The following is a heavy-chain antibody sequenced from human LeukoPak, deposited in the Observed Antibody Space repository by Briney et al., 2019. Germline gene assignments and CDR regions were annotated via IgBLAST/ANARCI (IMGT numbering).Heavy chain of an antibody. Sequence: GGSLRLSCSASGFRFDTYAMNWVRQVPEKGLEWVSTISGSGEYSFYADSVKGRFTISRDNAKNSLYLQMNSLRADDTAVYYCARVGYSSGWRAPDFDYWGQGTLVTVSS. J-gene: IGHJ4*02. D-gene: IGHD6-19*01. V-gene: IGHV3-23*01. CDR1: GFRFDTYA. CDR2: ISGSGEYS. CDR3: ARVGYSSGWRAPDFDY.